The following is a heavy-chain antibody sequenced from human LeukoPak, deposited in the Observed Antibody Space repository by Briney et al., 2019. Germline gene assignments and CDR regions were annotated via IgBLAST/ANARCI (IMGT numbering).Heavy chain of an antibody. CDR3: AKESALTNAFDI. Sequence: GRSLRLSCAAPGFTFSSYGMHWVRQAPGKGLEWVAVISYDGSNEYYADSVKGRFTISRDNSKNTLYLQMNSLRAEDTAVYYCAKESALTNAFDIWGQGTMVTVSS. CDR1: GFTFSSYG. CDR2: ISYDGSNE. D-gene: IGHD1-14*01. J-gene: IGHJ3*02. V-gene: IGHV3-30*18.